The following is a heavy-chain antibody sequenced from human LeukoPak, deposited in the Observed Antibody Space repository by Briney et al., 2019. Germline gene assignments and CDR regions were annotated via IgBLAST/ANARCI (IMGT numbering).Heavy chain of an antibody. CDR3: ARHSSDWYGYFQD. D-gene: IGHD6-19*01. CDR2: LYTSGTT. CDR1: GGSISSYD. V-gene: IGHV4-4*07. Sequence: PSETLSLTCSVPGGSISSYDWSWIRQPAGKGPEWIGRLYTSGTTTYNASLKSRVTMSVDTSKNQFSLRLSSVTAADTAVYYCARHSSDWYGYFQDWGQGTLATVSS. J-gene: IGHJ1*01.